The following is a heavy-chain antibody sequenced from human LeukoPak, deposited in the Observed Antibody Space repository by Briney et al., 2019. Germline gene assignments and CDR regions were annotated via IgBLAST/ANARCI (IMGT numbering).Heavy chain of an antibody. D-gene: IGHD6-13*01. V-gene: IGHV3-7*03. CDR3: ARVNKIAAAGPTDY. J-gene: IGHJ4*02. Sequence: PGGSLRLSCAASGFTFSSYWMSWVRQAPGKGLEWVANIKQDGSEKYYVDSVKGRFTISRDNAKNSLYLQMNSLRAEDTAVYYCARVNKIAAAGPTDYWGQGILVTVSS. CDR1: GFTFSSYW. CDR2: IKQDGSEK.